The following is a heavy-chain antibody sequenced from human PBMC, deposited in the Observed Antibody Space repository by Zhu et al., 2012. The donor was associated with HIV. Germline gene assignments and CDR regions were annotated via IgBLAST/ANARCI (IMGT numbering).Heavy chain of an antibody. Sequence: QVQLQESGPGLVKPSQTLSLTCTVSGGSISSGDYYWNWIRQPPGKGLEWIAYIHHSGTTYYNPSLKSRLSISIDTSKNQFSLRLSSVSAADTAVYFCARADGSGTYYYYYMDVWGKGTTVTVSS. J-gene: IGHJ6*03. CDR2: IHHSGTT. CDR3: ARADGSGTYYYYYMDV. CDR1: GGSISSGDYY. V-gene: IGHV4-30-4*08. D-gene: IGHD3-10*01.